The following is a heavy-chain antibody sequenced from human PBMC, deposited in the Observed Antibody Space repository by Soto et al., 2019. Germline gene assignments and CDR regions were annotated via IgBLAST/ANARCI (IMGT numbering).Heavy chain of an antibody. CDR2: IRSKGNSYAT. CDR3: TGYASSGYYHY. D-gene: IGHD3-22*01. J-gene: IGHJ4*02. Sequence: GGSLRLSCAASGFTFSGSAMHWVRQASGKGLEWVGRIRSKGNSYATAYAVSVQGRFTISRDDSKNTAYLQMNSLKTDDTAVYYCTGYASSGYYHYWGQGT. CDR1: GFTFSGSA. V-gene: IGHV3-73*01.